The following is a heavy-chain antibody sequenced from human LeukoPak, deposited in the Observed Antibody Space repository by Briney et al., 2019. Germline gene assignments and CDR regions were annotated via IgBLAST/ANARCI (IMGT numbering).Heavy chain of an antibody. V-gene: IGHV1-46*01. D-gene: IGHD3-10*01. CDR1: GYTFTSYY. CDR2: INPSGGST. CDR3: AREAMVRGVLMDV. J-gene: IGHJ6*02. Sequence: GASVKVSCTASGYTFTSYYMHWVRQAPGQGLEWMGIINPSGGSTSYAQKFQGRVTMTRDTSTSTVYMELSSLRSEDTAVYYCAREAMVRGVLMDVWGQGTTVTVSS.